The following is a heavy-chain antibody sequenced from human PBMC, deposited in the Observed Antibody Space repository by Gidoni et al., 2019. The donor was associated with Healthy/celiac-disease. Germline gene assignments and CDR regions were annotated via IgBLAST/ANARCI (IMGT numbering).Heavy chain of an antibody. D-gene: IGHD2-15*01. Sequence: QVQLVQSGAEVKKPGSSVKVSCKASGGTFSSDAISWVRQAPGQGLEWMGGIIPIFGTANYAQKFQGRVTITADKSTSTAYMELSSLRSEDTAVYYCAREYCSGGSCYEGNAFDIWGQGTMVTVSS. V-gene: IGHV1-69*06. CDR2: IIPIFGTA. CDR1: GGTFSSDA. J-gene: IGHJ3*02. CDR3: AREYCSGGSCYEGNAFDI.